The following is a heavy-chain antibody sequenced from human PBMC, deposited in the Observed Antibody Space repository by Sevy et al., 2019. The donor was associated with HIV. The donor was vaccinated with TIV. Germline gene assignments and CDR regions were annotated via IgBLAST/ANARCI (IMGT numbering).Heavy chain of an antibody. D-gene: IGHD3-22*01. CDR2: IKEDGSDK. CDR3: ERDENHYGRSVYYDAFDI. Sequence: GGSLRLSCAASGFTLSSFCMTWVRQAPGKGLEWVANIKEDGSDKNYLDSVKGRFTISRDNAKNSLYLQMNSLRAEDTAVYYWERDENHYGRSVYYDAFDIWGQGTMVTVSS. CDR1: GFTLSSFC. V-gene: IGHV3-7*03. J-gene: IGHJ3*02.